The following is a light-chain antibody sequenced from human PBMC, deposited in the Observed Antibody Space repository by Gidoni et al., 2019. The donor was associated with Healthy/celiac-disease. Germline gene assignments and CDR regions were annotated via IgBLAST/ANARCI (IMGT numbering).Light chain of an antibody. V-gene: IGKV3-11*01. CDR1: QSVSSY. CDR2: GAS. CDR3: QQRSNWPPIT. Sequence: IVLTQSPATLSLSPGERATLSCRSSQSVSSYLSWYQQKPGQASRLLIYGASNRATGIPARFSGSGSGTDFTLTISSLEPEDFAVYYCQQRSNWPPITFGQGTRLEIK. J-gene: IGKJ5*01.